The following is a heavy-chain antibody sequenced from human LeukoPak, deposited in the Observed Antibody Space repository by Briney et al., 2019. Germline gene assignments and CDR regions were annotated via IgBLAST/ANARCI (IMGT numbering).Heavy chain of an antibody. V-gene: IGHV3-20*04. J-gene: IGHJ4*02. CDR2: INWNGGST. D-gene: IGHD2-15*01. Sequence: GGSLRLSCAASGFTFDDYGMSWVRQAPRKGLEWVSGINWNGGSTGYADSVKGRFTISRDNAKNSLYLQMNSLRAEDTALYYCARGGGGYCSGGSCYTYYFDYWGQGTLVTVSS. CDR3: ARGGGGYCSGGSCYTYYFDY. CDR1: GFTFDDYG.